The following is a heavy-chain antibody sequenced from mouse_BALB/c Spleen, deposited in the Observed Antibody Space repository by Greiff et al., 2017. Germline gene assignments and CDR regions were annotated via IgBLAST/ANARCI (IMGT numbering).Heavy chain of an antibody. Sequence: LQQPGSELVRPGASVKLSCKASGYTFTSYWMHWVKQRHGQGLEWIGNIYPGSGSTNYDEKFKSKGTLTVDTSSSTAYMHLSSLTSEDSAVYYCTRSGYRYDSTRLYYYAMENWGKGTPVTVSS. CDR3: TRSGYRYDSTRLYYYAMEN. V-gene: IGHV1S22*01. CDR1: GYTFTSYW. D-gene: IGHD2-14*01. CDR2: IYPGSGST. J-gene: IGHJ4*01.